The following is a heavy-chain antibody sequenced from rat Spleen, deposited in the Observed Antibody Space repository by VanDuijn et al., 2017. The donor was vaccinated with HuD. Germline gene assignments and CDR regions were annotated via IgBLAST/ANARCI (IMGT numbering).Heavy chain of an antibody. CDR2: ISSSSGT. D-gene: IGHD5-1*01. V-gene: IGHV5-62*01. J-gene: IGHJ2*01. Sequence: VQLVESGGGLVQPGKSLKLSCSASGFTFSSYGMHWIRQAPGKGLDWVAYISSSSGTVYADAVKGRFTISRDNAKNTLYLQLNSLKSEDTAIYYCARSTVGALDYWGQGVMVTVSS. CDR1: GFTFSSYG. CDR3: ARSTVGALDY.